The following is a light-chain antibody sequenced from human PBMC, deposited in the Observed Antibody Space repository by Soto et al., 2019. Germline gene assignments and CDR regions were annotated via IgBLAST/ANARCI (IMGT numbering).Light chain of an antibody. J-gene: IGKJ2*02. CDR2: DAS. V-gene: IGKV1-33*01. Sequence: DVQMTQSPSSLSASVGDRVTSTCQASHDIKNFLNWYQQKPGKAPQLLIYDASNLETGVPSRFSGSGSGTDFTLSINSLQPEDIATYYCHQYDNLPRTFGQGTKLEIK. CDR1: HDIKNF. CDR3: HQYDNLPRT.